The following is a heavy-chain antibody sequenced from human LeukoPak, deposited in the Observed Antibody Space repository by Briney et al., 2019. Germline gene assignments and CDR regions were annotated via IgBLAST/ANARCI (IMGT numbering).Heavy chain of an antibody. J-gene: IGHJ3*02. CDR2: IYTSGST. Sequence: SETLSLTCTVSGGSISSYYWSWIRQPPGKGLEWIGRIYTSGSTNYNPSLKSRVTMSVDTSKNQFSLKLSSVTAADTAVYYCARDDFWSGYRAFDIWGQGTMVTVSS. CDR1: GGSISSYY. CDR3: ARDDFWSGYRAFDI. V-gene: IGHV4-4*07. D-gene: IGHD3-3*01.